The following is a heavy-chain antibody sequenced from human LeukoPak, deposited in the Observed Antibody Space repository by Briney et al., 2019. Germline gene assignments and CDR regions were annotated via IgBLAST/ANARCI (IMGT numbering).Heavy chain of an antibody. CDR2: ISYDGSNK. CDR3: ARSIAAASPDY. V-gene: IGHV3-30*04. J-gene: IGHJ4*02. Sequence: PGGSLRLSCAASGFTFSSYAMHWVRQAPGKGLEWVAVISYDGSNKYYADSVKGRFTISRDNSKNTLYLQMNSLRAEDTAVYYCARSIAAASPDYWGQGTLVTVSS. D-gene: IGHD6-13*01. CDR1: GFTFSSYA.